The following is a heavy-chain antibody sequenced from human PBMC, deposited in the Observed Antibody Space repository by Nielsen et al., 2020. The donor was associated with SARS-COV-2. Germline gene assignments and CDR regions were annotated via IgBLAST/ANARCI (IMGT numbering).Heavy chain of an antibody. Sequence: GGSLRLSCAASGFTFSSYSMNWVRQAPGKGLEWVSSISSSSSYIYYADSVKGRFTISRDNAKNSLYLQMNSLRAEDTAVYYCARDFSGWFSLGVYDYWGQGTLVTVSS. CDR3: ARDFSGWFSLGVYDY. V-gene: IGHV3-21*01. CDR2: ISSSSSYI. J-gene: IGHJ4*02. CDR1: GFTFSSYS. D-gene: IGHD6-19*01.